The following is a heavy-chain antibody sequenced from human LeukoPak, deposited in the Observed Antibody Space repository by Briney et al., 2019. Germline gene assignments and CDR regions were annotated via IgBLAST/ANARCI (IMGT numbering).Heavy chain of an antibody. CDR1: GFTFSSYG. CDR2: IWYDGSNK. CDR3: ARAISSGSYPLDY. V-gene: IGHV3-33*01. J-gene: IGHJ4*02. Sequence: GGSLRLSCAASGFTFSSYGMHWVRQAPGKGLEWVAVIWYDGSNKYYADSVKGRFTISRDNSKNTLYLQMNSLRAEDTAVYYCARAISSGSYPLDYWGQGTLVTVSS. D-gene: IGHD1-26*01.